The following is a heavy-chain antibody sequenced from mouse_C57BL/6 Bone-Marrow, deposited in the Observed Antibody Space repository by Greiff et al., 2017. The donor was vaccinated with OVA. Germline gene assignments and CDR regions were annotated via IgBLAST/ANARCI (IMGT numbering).Heavy chain of an antibody. CDR1: GFSLNTSNMG. Sequence: QVTLKECGPGLLQSSQTLSLTCSFSGFSLNTSNMGVSWLRQPSGKGLVWLAHIYWDDDKRYNPSLKSRLTISKHTSRNQVFLKITSVDTADTATYDCARSEGYGTRGYYSMDYWGQGTSVTVSS. J-gene: IGHJ4*01. V-gene: IGHV8-12*01. D-gene: IGHD1-1*01. CDR2: IYWDDDK. CDR3: ARSEGYGTRGYYSMDY.